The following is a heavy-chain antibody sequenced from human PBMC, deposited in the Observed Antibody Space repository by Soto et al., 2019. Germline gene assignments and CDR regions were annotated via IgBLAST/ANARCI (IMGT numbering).Heavy chain of an antibody. CDR3: ARSKDLFGENHYAFDI. D-gene: IGHD3-16*01. Sequence: ASVQVSRKASVYTLTGYFMHWLRQPPGKGLEWMGWINPNSGGTNYAQKCQGWVTMTRDTSTSTAYMELRGLRSDVTSVYYCARSKDLFGENHYAFDIWGQGTLVTVSS. V-gene: IGHV1-2*04. CDR1: VYTLTGYF. J-gene: IGHJ3*02. CDR2: INPNSGGT.